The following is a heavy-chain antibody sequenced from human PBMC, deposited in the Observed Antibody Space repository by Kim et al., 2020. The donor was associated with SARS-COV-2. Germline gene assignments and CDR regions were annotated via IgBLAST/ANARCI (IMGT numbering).Heavy chain of an antibody. D-gene: IGHD2-21*02. CDR3: ARGKLLSPFDY. Sequence: TRYSPSFQGQVTISADKSISTAYLQWSSLKASDTAMYYCARGKLLSPFDYWGQGTLVTVSS. V-gene: IGHV5-51*01. J-gene: IGHJ4*02. CDR2: T.